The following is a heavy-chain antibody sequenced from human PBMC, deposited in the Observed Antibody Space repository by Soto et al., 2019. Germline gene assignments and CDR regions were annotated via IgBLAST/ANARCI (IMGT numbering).Heavy chain of an antibody. D-gene: IGHD3-22*01. V-gene: IGHV1-58*01. CDR2: IAVGSGDT. CDR3: AATRPDRHDRSGFWGYFDY. J-gene: IGHJ4*02. Sequence: ASVKVSCKASGFTFTSSAVQWLRQARGQRLEWIGWIAVGSGDTRYTQKFQERVTIIWDVSTSTSYMELSSLRSDGTAVYYCAATRPDRHDRSGFWGYFDYWGQGALVTVSS. CDR1: GFTFTSSA.